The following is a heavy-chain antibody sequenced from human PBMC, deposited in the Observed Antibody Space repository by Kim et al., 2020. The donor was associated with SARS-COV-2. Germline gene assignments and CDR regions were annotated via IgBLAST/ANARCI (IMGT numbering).Heavy chain of an antibody. CDR3: AKDLTNNWSFDY. CDR2: LSPDGTHA. Sequence: GGSLRLSCSASGFTFSSHVMRWVRQAPGKGLEWLASLSPDGTHAYYADSVKGRFTISRDNSKNTLFLQMNSLSAEDTALYYCAKDLTNNWSFDYWGQGTLVTVSS. J-gene: IGHJ4*02. V-gene: IGHV3-30*18. CDR1: GFTFSSHV.